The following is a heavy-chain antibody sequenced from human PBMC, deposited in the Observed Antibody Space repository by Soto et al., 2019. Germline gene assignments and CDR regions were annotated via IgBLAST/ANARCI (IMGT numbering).Heavy chain of an antibody. Sequence: GGSLRLSCAASGFTFSSYSMNWVRQAPGKGLEWISSISSSSSYIYYVDSVKGRFTISRDNTKNSLYLQMNSLRAEDTAVYYCAKGPDQYCSGGSCPFDYWGQGTLVTSPQ. J-gene: IGHJ4*02. CDR3: AKGPDQYCSGGSCPFDY. CDR1: GFTFSSYS. V-gene: IGHV3-21*04. CDR2: ISSSSSYI. D-gene: IGHD2-15*01.